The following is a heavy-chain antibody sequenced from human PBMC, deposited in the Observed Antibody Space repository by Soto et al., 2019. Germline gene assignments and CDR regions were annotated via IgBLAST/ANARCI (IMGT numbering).Heavy chain of an antibody. J-gene: IGHJ4*02. CDR2: IYYSGST. Sequence: KTSETLSLTCTVSGGSISSGDYYWSWIRQPPGKGLEWIGYIYYSGSTYYNPSLKSRVTISVDTSKNQFSLKLSSVTAADTAVYYRGRGGGDYYDSSGYPDYWGQGTLVTVSS. D-gene: IGHD3-22*01. CDR3: GRGGGDYYDSSGYPDY. CDR1: GGSISSGDYY. V-gene: IGHV4-30-4*01.